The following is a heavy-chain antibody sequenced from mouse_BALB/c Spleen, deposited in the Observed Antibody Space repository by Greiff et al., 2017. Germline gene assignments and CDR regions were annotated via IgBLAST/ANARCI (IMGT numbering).Heavy chain of an antibody. V-gene: IGHV7-3*02. J-gene: IGHJ2*01. D-gene: IGHD1-2*01. CDR1: GFTFTDYY. CDR2: IRNKANGYTT. Sequence: EVKVVESGGGLVQPGGSLRLSCATSGFTFTDYYMSWVRQPPGKALEWLGFIRNKANGYTTEYSASVKGRFTISRDNSQSILYLQMNTLRAEDSATYYCARDKGRLLDYWGQGTTLTVSS. CDR3: ARDKGRLLDY.